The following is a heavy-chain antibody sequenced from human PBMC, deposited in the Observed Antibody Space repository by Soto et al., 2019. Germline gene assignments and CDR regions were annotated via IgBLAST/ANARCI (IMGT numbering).Heavy chain of an antibody. CDR3: AAGEASSRNLAPYYLDF. J-gene: IGHJ4*02. D-gene: IGHD6-13*01. V-gene: IGHV4-61*05. CDR1: GGSINNTNYS. CDR2: IHYSGTT. Sequence: PSETLSLTCSVSGGSINNTNYSWVWIRQPPGKGLEWIGYIHYSGTTSFFPSYNPSLRSRVTISEDTTKNQFSLKLLSVTTADTAVYFCAAGEASSRNLAPYYLDFWGQGTLVTVSS.